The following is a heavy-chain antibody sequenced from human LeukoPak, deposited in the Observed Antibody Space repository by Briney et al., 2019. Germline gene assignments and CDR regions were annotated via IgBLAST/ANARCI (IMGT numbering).Heavy chain of an antibody. CDR2: ISGRGDST. CDR1: GFAFRTYA. J-gene: IGHJ6*02. V-gene: IGHV3-23*01. CDR3: SRYLIVVHTLCCHYGMDV. Sequence: PGGSLRLSCAASGFAFRTYAMTWVRQAPARGLEWVAAISGRGDSTYYADSAKGRFTISRDNPKSTLYLQMNSLRAEDTAVYYCSRYLIVVHTLCCHYGMDVWGQGTTVTVSS. D-gene: IGHD2-2*01.